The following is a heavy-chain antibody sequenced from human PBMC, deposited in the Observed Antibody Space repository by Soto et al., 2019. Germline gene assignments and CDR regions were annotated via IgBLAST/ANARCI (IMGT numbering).Heavy chain of an antibody. CDR2: IIPIFGTP. V-gene: IGHV1-69*13. J-gene: IGHJ4*02. CDR1: GGTFSSYA. D-gene: IGHD3-22*01. CDR3: ARGVHYHSSGYYYFY. Sequence: GASVKVSCKASGGTFSSYAIDWVRQAPGQGLEWMGGIIPIFGTPNYAQKFQGRVTINADESTSTAYMELRGLRSEDTAVYYCARGVHYHSSGYYYFYWGQGTLVTVSS.